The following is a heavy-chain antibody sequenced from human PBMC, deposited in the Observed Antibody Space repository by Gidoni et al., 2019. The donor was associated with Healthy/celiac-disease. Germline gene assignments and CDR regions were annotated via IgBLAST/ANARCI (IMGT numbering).Heavy chain of an antibody. CDR1: GFTFSSYE. Sequence: EVQRVESGGGLVQHGGSLRISCAAYGFTFSSYEMNWVLQAPGKGLESVSYISSSGSTIYYAASVKGLFTISRDNAKNSLYLQMTSLTSEDTAVYYCSRDNPRLVVASAFDPWGQGTLVTVSS. J-gene: IGHJ5*02. D-gene: IGHD3-22*01. V-gene: IGHV3-48*03. CDR2: ISSSGSTI. CDR3: SRDNPRLVVASAFDP.